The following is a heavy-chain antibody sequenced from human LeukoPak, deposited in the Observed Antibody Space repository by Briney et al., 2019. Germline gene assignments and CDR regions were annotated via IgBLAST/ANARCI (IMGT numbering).Heavy chain of an antibody. Sequence: PGGSLRLSCAASGFTFSTYEMNWVRQAPGKGLEWVSYITSSGSATYYIDSVKGRFTISRDNAKNSLSLQMNSLRAEDTALYYCAREFCGSDGCYFSYRGQGTLVTVSS. CDR1: GFTFSTYE. CDR3: AREFCGSDGCYFSY. CDR2: ITSSGSAT. D-gene: IGHD2-21*02. V-gene: IGHV3-48*03. J-gene: IGHJ4*02.